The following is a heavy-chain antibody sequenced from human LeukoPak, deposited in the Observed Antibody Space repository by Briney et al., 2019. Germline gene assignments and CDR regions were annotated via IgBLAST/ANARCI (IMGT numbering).Heavy chain of an antibody. V-gene: IGHV1-46*01. CDR3: ARDRAEWEYYDSSGYYH. CDR1: GYTFTSYY. D-gene: IGHD3-22*01. CDR2: INPSGGST. Sequence: ASVKVSCKASGYTFTSYYMHWVRQAPGQGLEWMGIINPSGGSTSYAQKFQGRVTITADKSTSTAYMELSSLRSEDTAVYYCARDRAEWEYYDSSGYYHWGQGTLVTVSS. J-gene: IGHJ5*02.